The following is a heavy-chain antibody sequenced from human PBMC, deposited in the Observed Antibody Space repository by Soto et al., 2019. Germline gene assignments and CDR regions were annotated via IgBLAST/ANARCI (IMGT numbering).Heavy chain of an antibody. CDR1: GFTFSSYA. D-gene: IGHD3-22*01. CDR2: ISGSGGST. CDR3: AKTYYYDSSGYPTQSFDY. V-gene: IGHV3-23*01. J-gene: IGHJ4*02. Sequence: GSSLRLSSAASGFTFSSYAMSWARQAPGKGLEWVSAISGSGGSTYYADSVKGLFTISRDNSKNTLYLQMNSLRAEDTAVYYCAKTYYYDSSGYPTQSFDYWGQGTLVTVSS.